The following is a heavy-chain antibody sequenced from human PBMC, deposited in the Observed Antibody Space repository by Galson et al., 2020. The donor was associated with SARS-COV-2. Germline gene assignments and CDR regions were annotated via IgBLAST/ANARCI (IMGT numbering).Heavy chain of an antibody. CDR1: GGSISSSNW. V-gene: IGHV4-4*02. CDR2: IYHSGST. D-gene: IGHD3-10*01. Sequence: SETLSLTCAVSGGSISSSNWWSWVRQPPGKGLEWIGEIYHSGSTNYNPSLKSRVTISVDKSKNQFSLKLSSVTAADTAVYYCARELLWFGGLLSINWFDPWGQGTLVTVSS. CDR3: ARELLWFGGLLSINWFDP. J-gene: IGHJ5*02.